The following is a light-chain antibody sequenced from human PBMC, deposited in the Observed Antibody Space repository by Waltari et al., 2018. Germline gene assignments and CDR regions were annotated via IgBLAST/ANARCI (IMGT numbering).Light chain of an antibody. J-gene: IGKJ2*01. CDR2: DAS. Sequence: EIVLTQSPATLSLSPGERATLSCRASQSVSSYLAWYQQKPGQAPRLLIYDASNRATCIPARFSGSGSGTDFTLTISSLEPEDFAVYYCQQRSNWPPGYTFGQGTKLEI. CDR3: QQRSNWPPGYT. CDR1: QSVSSY. V-gene: IGKV3-11*01.